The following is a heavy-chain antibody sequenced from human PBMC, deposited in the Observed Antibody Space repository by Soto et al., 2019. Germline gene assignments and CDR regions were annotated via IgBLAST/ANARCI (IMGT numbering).Heavy chain of an antibody. J-gene: IGHJ5*02. Sequence: PWETLSLTCTFSVVSISSYYWSCIRHPAGKGLEWIGRIYTSGSTNSNPSLKSRVTMSVDTSKNQFSLKLSSVTAADTAVYYCARSTSWTLGNHWFEPWGQGTRVSVSS. CDR2: IYTSGST. V-gene: IGHV4-4*07. CDR3: ARSTSWTLGNHWFEP. CDR1: VVSISSYY. D-gene: IGHD2-2*01.